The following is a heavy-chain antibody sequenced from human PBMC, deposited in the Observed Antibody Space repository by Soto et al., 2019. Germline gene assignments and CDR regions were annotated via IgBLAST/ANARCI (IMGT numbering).Heavy chain of an antibody. V-gene: IGHV3-23*01. J-gene: IGHJ6*02. D-gene: IGHD3-22*01. CDR1: GFTFSSYA. CDR3: ARETYYYDSSGYYSYGMDV. Sequence: SGGSLRLSCAASGFTFSSYATSWVRQAPGKGLEWVSAISGSGGSTYYADSVKGRFTISRDNSKNTLYLQMNSLRAEDTAVYYCARETYYYDSSGYYSYGMDVWGQGTTVTVSS. CDR2: ISGSGGST.